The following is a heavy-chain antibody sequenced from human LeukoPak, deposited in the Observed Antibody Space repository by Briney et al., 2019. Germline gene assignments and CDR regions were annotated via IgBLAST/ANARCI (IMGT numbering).Heavy chain of an antibody. J-gene: IGHJ4*02. Sequence: AAVEVSCKASGYTFTSYDINWVRQATGQGLEWMGWMNPNSGNTGYAQKFQGRVTMTRNTSISTAYMELSSLRSEDTAVYYCARVNSGYDLTLDYWGQGTLVTVSS. CDR3: ARVNSGYDLTLDY. CDR2: MNPNSGNT. CDR1: GYTFTSYD. V-gene: IGHV1-8*01. D-gene: IGHD5-12*01.